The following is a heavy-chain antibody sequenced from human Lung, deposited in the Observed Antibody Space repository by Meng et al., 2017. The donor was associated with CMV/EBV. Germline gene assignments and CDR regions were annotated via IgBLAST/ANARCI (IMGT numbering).Heavy chain of an antibody. CDR1: GFIFSNSA. J-gene: IGHJ4*02. Sequence: SCAASGFIFSNSALYWVRQAPGKGLESVAAISSDGTNKLHADSVEGRFTISRDNSKNTLYLQMRSLRAEDTAVYYCARDRVRRAEVVAGHPAYWXQGTXVTVSS. V-gene: IGHV3-30*04. CDR3: ARDRVRRAEVVAGHPAY. CDR2: ISSDGTNK. D-gene: IGHD6-19*01.